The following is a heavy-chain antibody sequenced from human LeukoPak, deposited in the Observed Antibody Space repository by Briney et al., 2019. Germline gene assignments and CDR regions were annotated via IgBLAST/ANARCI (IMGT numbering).Heavy chain of an antibody. CDR3: TRDNPGMTSTDT. J-gene: IGHJ4*02. V-gene: IGHV4-61*02. CDR1: GGSISSGSYY. CDR2: MYTSGST. D-gene: IGHD1-1*01. Sequence: PSQTLSLTCTVSGGSISSGSYYWSWIRQPAGKGLEWIGRMYTSGSTNYNPSLKSRVTISGATSKNQFSLKLSSVTAADTAVYYCTRDNPGMTSTDTWDQGTLVTVSS.